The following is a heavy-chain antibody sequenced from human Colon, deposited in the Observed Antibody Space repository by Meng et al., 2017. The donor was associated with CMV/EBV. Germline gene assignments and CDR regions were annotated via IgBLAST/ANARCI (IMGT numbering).Heavy chain of an antibody. Sequence: GSLRLSCSVSGVSITSNSYYWVWIRQPPGKGLEWIGSLFYSGNTYYNPSLQSRFLISRDTSKNQFSLKVTSVTAADTAVYYCARGNDFWSGSVYYHYFDLWGRGTLVTVSS. CDR1: GVSITSNSYY. CDR2: LFYSGNT. D-gene: IGHD3-3*01. J-gene: IGHJ2*01. V-gene: IGHV4-39*01. CDR3: ARGNDFWSGSVYYHYFDL.